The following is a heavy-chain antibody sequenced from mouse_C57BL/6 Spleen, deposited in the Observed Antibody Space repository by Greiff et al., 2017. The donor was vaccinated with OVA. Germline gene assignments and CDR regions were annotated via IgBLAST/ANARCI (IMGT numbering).Heavy chain of an antibody. CDR3: ALYDYGSSLGGYFDV. D-gene: IGHD1-1*01. Sequence: VQLQQSGAELVKPGASVKLSCTASGFNIKDYYMHWVKQRTEQGLEWIGRIDPEDGETKYDPKFQGKATITADTSSNTAYLQLSSLTSEDTAVYYCALYDYGSSLGGYFDVWGTGTTVTVSS. V-gene: IGHV14-2*01. CDR1: GFNIKDYY. J-gene: IGHJ1*03. CDR2: IDPEDGET.